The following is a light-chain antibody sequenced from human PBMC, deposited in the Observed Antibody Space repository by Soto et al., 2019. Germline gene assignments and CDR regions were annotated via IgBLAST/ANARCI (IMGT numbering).Light chain of an antibody. V-gene: IGKV3-15*01. CDR3: QQYNNWPPVT. CDR2: GAS. J-gene: IGKJ5*01. Sequence: EILMTQSPATLSVSQGERSTLXXRASQSVSSNLAWYQQQPGQAPRLIXYGASTRATGIPARFSGSGSGTEFTLTISSLQSEDFAVYYCQQYNNWPPVTFGQGTRLEIK. CDR1: QSVSSN.